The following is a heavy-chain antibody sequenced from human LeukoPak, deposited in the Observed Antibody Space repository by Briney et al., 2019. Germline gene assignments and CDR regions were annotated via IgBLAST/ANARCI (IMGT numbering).Heavy chain of an antibody. CDR2: ISTYNGHT. J-gene: IGHJ4*02. CDR3: ARFSDVLTRADY. V-gene: IGHV1-18*04. CDR1: GYAFTGYY. D-gene: IGHD3-9*01. Sequence: ASVKVSCKASGYAFTGYYMHWVRQAPGQGLEWMGWISTYNGHTNYAQNLQGRVTMTTDTSTSTAYMELRSLRSDDTAVYYCARFSDVLTRADYWGQGTLVTVSS.